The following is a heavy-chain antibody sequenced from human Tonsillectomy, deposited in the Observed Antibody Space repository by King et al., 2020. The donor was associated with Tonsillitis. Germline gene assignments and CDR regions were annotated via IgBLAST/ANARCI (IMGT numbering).Heavy chain of an antibody. CDR1: GFSFSLYG. Sequence: VQLVESGGGVVQPGSSLRLSCAASGFSFSLYGMHWVRQAPGKGLEWVAVISFDESRKNYADSVKGRFTISRDNSNNTLYLQMNSLRAEDTAVYYCARERLYSSGWGIDYWGQGALLTVSS. CDR3: ARERLYSSGWGIDY. D-gene: IGHD6-19*01. J-gene: IGHJ4*02. V-gene: IGHV3-30*19. CDR2: ISFDESRK.